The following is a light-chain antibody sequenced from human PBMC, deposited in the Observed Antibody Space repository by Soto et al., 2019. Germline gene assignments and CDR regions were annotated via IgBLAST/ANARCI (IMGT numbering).Light chain of an antibody. CDR1: QRVSSY. Sequence: EIVLTHSPVTLSVSPCERVTLSFRASQRVSSYLAWYQQKPGQAPRLLIYDASNRATGIPARFSGSGSGTDFTLTINSLEPEDSAVYYCQQRSNWPSITFGQGTRLEIK. V-gene: IGKV3-11*01. CDR2: DAS. CDR3: QQRSNWPSIT. J-gene: IGKJ5*01.